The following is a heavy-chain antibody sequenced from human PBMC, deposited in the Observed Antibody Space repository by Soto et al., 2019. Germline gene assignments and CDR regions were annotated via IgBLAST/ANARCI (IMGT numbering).Heavy chain of an antibody. CDR3: ARDSHPPALSGDIMRWDV. V-gene: IGHV1-69*01. J-gene: IGHJ6*02. D-gene: IGHD2-15*01. CDR2: IIPIFGTV. Sequence: QVQLVQSGAEVKKPGSSVKVSCKASGGTFSSYAVSWVRQAPGQGLEWLGGIIPIFGTVIYAQQFQGRVTITADESTKTAYLELRSLRFEDTAVYYCARDSHPPALSGDIMRWDVWGHGATVTVSS. CDR1: GGTFSSYA.